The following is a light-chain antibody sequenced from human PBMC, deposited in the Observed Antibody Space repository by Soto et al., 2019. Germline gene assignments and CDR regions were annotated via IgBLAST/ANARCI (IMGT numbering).Light chain of an antibody. CDR1: RSDIGSYNY. J-gene: IGLJ1*01. Sequence: QSVLTQPASVSGSPGQSITISCSGTRSDIGSYNYVAWYQQFPGKTPKILIYGVSNRPSGVSSCFSGSKSGNTASLTISGLQAEDEADYYCISYTGSSTSYVFGSGTKLTVL. CDR2: GVS. CDR3: ISYTGSSTSYV. V-gene: IGLV2-14*01.